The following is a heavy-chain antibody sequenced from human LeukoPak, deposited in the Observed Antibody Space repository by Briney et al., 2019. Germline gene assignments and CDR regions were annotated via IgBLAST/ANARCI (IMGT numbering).Heavy chain of an antibody. CDR1: GGSLEGLY. CDR3: TRGGGSGYYFGIPRYYFDA. Sequence: KTSETPSLTCTVSGGSLEGLYWSWIRQSPEKGLEWIGNVFHTGVTSYNLSLKSRVTISVDTSRNQFSLTMTSMTAADTAIYYCTRGGGSGYYFGIPRYYFDAWGQGVLVTVSS. V-gene: IGHV4-59*11. J-gene: IGHJ4*02. D-gene: IGHD3-22*01. CDR2: VFHTGVT.